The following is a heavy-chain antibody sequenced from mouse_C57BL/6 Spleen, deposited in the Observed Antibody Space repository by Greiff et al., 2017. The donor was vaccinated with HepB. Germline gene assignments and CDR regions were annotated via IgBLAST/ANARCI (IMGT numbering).Heavy chain of an antibody. CDR1: GYTFTDYY. CDR2: INPNNGGT. Sequence: EVQLQQSGPELVKPGASVKISCKASGYTFTDYYMNWVKQSHGKSLEWIGDINPNNGGTSYNQKFKGKATLTVDKSSSTAYMELRSLTSEDSAVYYCARADYGSSYVYFDYWGQGTTLTVSS. D-gene: IGHD1-1*01. V-gene: IGHV1-26*01. J-gene: IGHJ2*01. CDR3: ARADYGSSYVYFDY.